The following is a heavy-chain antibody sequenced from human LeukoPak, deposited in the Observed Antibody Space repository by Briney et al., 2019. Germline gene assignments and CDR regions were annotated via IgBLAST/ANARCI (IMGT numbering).Heavy chain of an antibody. CDR2: IYYSGST. D-gene: IGHD3-10*01. CDR3: ASLHGYGSGRP. V-gene: IGHV4-59*08. CDR1: GGSISSYY. Sequence: PSETLSLTCTVSGGSISSYYWSWIRQPPGKGLEWIGYIYYSGSTNCNPSLKSRVTISVDTSKNQFSLKVSSVTAADTAVYYCASLHGYGSGRPRGQGTLVTVSS. J-gene: IGHJ5*02.